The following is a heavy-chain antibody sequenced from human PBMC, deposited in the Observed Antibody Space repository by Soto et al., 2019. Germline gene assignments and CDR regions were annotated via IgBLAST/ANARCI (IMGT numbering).Heavy chain of an antibody. J-gene: IGHJ6*02. CDR2: LSSNGIGT. CDR1: GFTVSSFG. D-gene: IGHD6-13*01. Sequence: GSLRLSCSGSGFTVSSFGMHWVRQAPGKGLEHVSTLSSNGIGTYYADSVKGRFTFSRDTSKNTLYLQMSSLRTEDTAVYYCVKDMGQAAVGIRYPYGLDVWGLGTTVTVSS. CDR3: VKDMGQAAVGIRYPYGLDV. V-gene: IGHV3-64D*06.